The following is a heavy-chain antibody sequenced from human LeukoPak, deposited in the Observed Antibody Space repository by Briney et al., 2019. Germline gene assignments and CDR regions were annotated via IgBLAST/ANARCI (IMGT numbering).Heavy chain of an antibody. J-gene: IGHJ4*02. V-gene: IGHV3-7*01. Sequence: GGSLRLSCAASGFTFSSYWMNWVRQAPGKGLEWVANIKQDGSEKYYVDSVKGRFTISRDNAKNSLYLQMNSLRAEDTAVYYCATRPSGDYPYFDYWGQGTLVTVSS. CDR1: GFTFSSYW. CDR2: IKQDGSEK. CDR3: ATRPSGDYPYFDY. D-gene: IGHD4-17*01.